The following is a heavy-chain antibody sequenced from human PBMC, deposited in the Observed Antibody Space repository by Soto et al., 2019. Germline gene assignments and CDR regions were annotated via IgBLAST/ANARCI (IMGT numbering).Heavy chain of an antibody. Sequence: GGSLRLSCAASGFTFDDYGMSWVRQAPGKGLEWVSGINWNGGSTGYADSVKGRFTISRDNAKNSLYLQMNSLRAEDTALYHCARALTLPGQIYYYYYYMDVWGKGTTVTVSS. D-gene: IGHD2-15*01. J-gene: IGHJ6*03. CDR3: ARALTLPGQIYYYYYYMDV. CDR2: INWNGGST. CDR1: GFTFDDYG. V-gene: IGHV3-20*01.